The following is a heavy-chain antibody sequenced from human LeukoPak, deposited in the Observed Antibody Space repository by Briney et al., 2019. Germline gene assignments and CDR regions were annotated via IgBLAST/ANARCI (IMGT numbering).Heavy chain of an antibody. J-gene: IGHJ4*02. D-gene: IGHD2-21*01. Sequence: GSLRLSCVASGFTFSSSWMTWVRQAPGKGLEWVANINPDGGVEHYVDSVKGRFDVSRKNAKNSLYLQMNGLTGEDTAVYYCVKGGWCDDWGQGALVTVSS. V-gene: IGHV3-7*01. CDR2: INPDGGVE. CDR1: GFTFSSSW. CDR3: VKGGWCDD.